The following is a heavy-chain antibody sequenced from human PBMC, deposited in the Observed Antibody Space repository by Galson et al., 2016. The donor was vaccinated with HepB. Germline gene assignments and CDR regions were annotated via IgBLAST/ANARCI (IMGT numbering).Heavy chain of an antibody. D-gene: IGHD3-3*01. J-gene: IGHJ4*02. CDR3: TRVHNDFWGGDWGTGTAAVDY. V-gene: IGHV3-73*01. CDR1: GFTFSGSA. CDR2: IRTKRNSYAT. Sequence: SLRLSCAASGFTFSGSALHWVRQASGKGLEWLGRIRTKRNSYATEYLASVKDRFIISRDDSKNTAYLQMNSLKTDDTAVYYCTRVHNDFWGGDWGTGTAAVDYWGQGTRVTVSS.